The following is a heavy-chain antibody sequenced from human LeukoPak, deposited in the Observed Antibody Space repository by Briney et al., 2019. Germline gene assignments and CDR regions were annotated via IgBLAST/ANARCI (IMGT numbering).Heavy chain of an antibody. Sequence: GGSLRLSCAASGFTFDDYAMHWVRQAPGKGPEWVSGISWNSGSIGYADSVKGRFTISRDNAKNSLYLQMNSLRAEDTALYYCAKDIAAAAPYYFDYWGQGTLVTVSS. D-gene: IGHD6-13*01. J-gene: IGHJ4*02. V-gene: IGHV3-9*01. CDR3: AKDIAAAAPYYFDY. CDR2: ISWNSGSI. CDR1: GFTFDDYA.